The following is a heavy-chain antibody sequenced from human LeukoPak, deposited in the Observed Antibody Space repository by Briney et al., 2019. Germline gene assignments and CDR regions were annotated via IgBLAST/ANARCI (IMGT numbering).Heavy chain of an antibody. CDR3: AKGQSRAVAGTSYFDY. Sequence: PGGSLRLSCAASGFTFSSYSMNWVRQAPGKGLEWVSYISSSSSTIYYADSVKGRFTISRDNAKNSLYLQMNSLRAEDTAVYYRAKGQSRAVAGTSYFDYWGQGALVTVSS. V-gene: IGHV3-48*04. D-gene: IGHD6-19*01. CDR1: GFTFSSYS. J-gene: IGHJ4*02. CDR2: ISSSSSTI.